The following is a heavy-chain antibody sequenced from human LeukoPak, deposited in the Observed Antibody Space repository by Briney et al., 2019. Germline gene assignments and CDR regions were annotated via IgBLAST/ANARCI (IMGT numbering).Heavy chain of an antibody. D-gene: IGHD6-19*01. CDR1: GFTFGTSA. J-gene: IGHJ6*02. V-gene: IGHV3-64*04. CDR2: IRSNGGST. CDR3: ARDQSSGWYEGYYYYGMDV. Sequence: GGSLRLSCSASGFTFGTSAMHWVRQAPGKGVEYVSAIRSNGGSTYYTDSVKGRFTISRDNSKNTLYLQMNSLRAEDTAVYYCARDQSSGWYEGYYYYGMDVWGQGTTVTVSS.